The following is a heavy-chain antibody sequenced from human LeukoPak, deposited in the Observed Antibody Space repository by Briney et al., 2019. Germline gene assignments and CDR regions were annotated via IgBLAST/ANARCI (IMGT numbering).Heavy chain of an antibody. V-gene: IGHV1-8*03. D-gene: IGHD4-11*01. Sequence: ASVKVSCKASGYTFTIYDINWVRQATGQGLEWMGWMNPNSGNTGYAQKFQGRVTITRNTSISTAYMELSSLRFEDKAVYYCARGLLGFMRSDYSNYWDNWFDPWGQGTLVTVSS. J-gene: IGHJ5*02. CDR2: MNPNSGNT. CDR1: GYTFTIYD. CDR3: ARGLLGFMRSDYSNYWDNWFDP.